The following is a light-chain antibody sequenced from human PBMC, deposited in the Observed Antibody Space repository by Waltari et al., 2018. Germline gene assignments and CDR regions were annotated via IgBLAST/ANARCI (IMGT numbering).Light chain of an antibody. Sequence: QSALTQPPSASGSPGQSVTLSCTGTSNDVGGYNYVPWYQQHPGKAPKLMIYEVSKGPSGVPVRFSGSKSGNTASLTVSGLQADDEADYYCSSYAGSNAHVVFGGGTKLTVL. CDR1: SNDVGGYNY. CDR2: EVS. J-gene: IGLJ2*01. V-gene: IGLV2-8*01. CDR3: SSYAGSNAHVV.